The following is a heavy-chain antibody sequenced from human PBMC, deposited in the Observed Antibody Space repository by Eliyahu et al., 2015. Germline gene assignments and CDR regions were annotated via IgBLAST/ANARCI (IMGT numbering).Heavy chain of an antibody. CDR2: ISYRGSH. D-gene: IGHD4-11*01. V-gene: IGHV4-59*01. J-gene: IGHJ6*02. Sequence: QVHLQESGPGLVKPSETLSLTCTIXDGSIXGSYWTWIRQFPGKGLXWXGHISYRGSHHYXPPLKSRVTISIDTSKNQFSLNLSSVTAADTAVYYCARVPPTTGPYYFNAMDVWGQGTTVTVSS. CDR1: DGSIXGSY. CDR3: ARVPPTTGPYYFNAMDV.